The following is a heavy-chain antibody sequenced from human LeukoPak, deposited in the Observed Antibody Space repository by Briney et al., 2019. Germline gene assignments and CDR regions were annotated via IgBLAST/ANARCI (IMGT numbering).Heavy chain of an antibody. CDR1: GSIFTSSW. D-gene: IGHD3-22*01. CDR3: ARHDYYDSSRGFFDY. CDR2: IYPGDSDT. J-gene: IGHJ4*02. Sequence: GESLQISCKGSGSIFTSSWIGWVRQLPGKGLEWMGIIYPGDSDTRYSPSFQGQVTISADKTISTAYLQWSSLTASDTAMYYCARHDYYDSSRGFFDYWGQGTLVTVSS. V-gene: IGHV5-51*01.